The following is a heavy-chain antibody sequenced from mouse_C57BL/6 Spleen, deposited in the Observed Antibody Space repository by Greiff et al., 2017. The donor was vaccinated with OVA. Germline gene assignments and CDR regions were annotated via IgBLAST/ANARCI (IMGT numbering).Heavy chain of an antibody. CDR3: TREVARYFDV. Sequence: EVQLQQSGTVLARPGASVKMSCKPSGYTFTSYWMHWVKQRPGQGLEWIGAIYPGNSDTSYNQKFKGKAKLTAVTSASTAYMELSSLTNEDSAVYYCTREVARYFDVWGTGTTVTVSS. CDR1: GYTFTSYW. CDR2: IYPGNSDT. J-gene: IGHJ1*03. V-gene: IGHV1-5*01. D-gene: IGHD1-1*01.